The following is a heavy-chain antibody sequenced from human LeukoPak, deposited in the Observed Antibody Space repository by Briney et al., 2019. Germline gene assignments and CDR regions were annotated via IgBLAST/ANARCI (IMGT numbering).Heavy chain of an antibody. J-gene: IGHJ4*02. CDR2: VYYTGAS. CDR3: ARGAPPQN. V-gene: IGHV4-34*01. Sequence: SETLSLTCVVHVESFSGYYWSWIRQPPGKGLEWIGSVYYTGASYYNPSLKSRVTISIDTSKKHFSLKLTSVTAADTAVYYCARGAPPQNWGQGTLVTVSS. CDR1: VESFSGYY.